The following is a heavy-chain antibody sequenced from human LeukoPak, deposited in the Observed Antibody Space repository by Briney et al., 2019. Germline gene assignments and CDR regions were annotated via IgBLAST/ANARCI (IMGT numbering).Heavy chain of an antibody. CDR2: INPNSGGT. D-gene: IGHD6-6*01. V-gene: IGHV1-2*06. CDR1: GYTFTGYY. J-gene: IGHJ4*02. CDR3: ASGKDIAARYYFDY. Sequence: ASVKVSCKASGYTFTGYYMHWVRHAPGQGLEWMGRINPNSGGTNYAQKFQGRVTMTRDTSISTAYMELSRLRSDDTAVYYCASGKDIAARYYFDYWGQGTLVTVSS.